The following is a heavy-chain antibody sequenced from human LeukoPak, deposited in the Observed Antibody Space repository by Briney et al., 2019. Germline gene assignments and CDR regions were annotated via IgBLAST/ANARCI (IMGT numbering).Heavy chain of an antibody. D-gene: IGHD5-24*01. Sequence: PGGSLRLSCAASGFTFSSDEMNWVRQAPGKGLEWPSHISNSGSSIQYADSVKGRFTISRDNAKNSLYLQMNSLRAEDTAVYYCARTRDGPFHYWGQGTLVTVSS. CDR3: ARTRDGPFHY. CDR2: ISNSGSSI. CDR1: GFTFSSDE. V-gene: IGHV3-48*03. J-gene: IGHJ4*02.